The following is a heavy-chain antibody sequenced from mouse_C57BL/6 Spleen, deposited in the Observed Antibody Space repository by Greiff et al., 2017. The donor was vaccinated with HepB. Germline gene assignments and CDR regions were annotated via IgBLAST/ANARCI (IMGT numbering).Heavy chain of an antibody. D-gene: IGHD2-3*01. Sequence: VQLQQPGAELVKPGASVKLSCKASGYTFTSYWMHWVKQRPGQGLEWIGMIHPNSGSTNYNEKFKSKATLTVDKSSSTAYMQLSSLTSEDSAVYYCARGDGYLSWFAYWGQGTLVTVSA. V-gene: IGHV1-64*01. CDR3: ARGDGYLSWFAY. J-gene: IGHJ3*01. CDR1: GYTFTSYW. CDR2: IHPNSGST.